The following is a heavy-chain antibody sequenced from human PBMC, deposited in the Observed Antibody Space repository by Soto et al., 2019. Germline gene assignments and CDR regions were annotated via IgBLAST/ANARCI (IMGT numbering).Heavy chain of an antibody. CDR3: VKSLGGNNFDFFD. CDR1: GFTFSSYA. V-gene: IGHV3-64D*06. Sequence: GGSLRLSCSASGFTFSSYAMHWVRQAPGKGLEYVSGIRGNGDPPFYADSVKGRFTISRDNSKNTLYLQMSSLSADDTAVYYCVKSLGGNNFDFFDWGQGALVTVSS. J-gene: IGHJ4*02. D-gene: IGHD5-12*01. CDR2: IRGNGDPP.